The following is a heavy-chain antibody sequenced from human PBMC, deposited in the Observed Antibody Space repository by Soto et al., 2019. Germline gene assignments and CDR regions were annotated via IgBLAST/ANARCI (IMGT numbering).Heavy chain of an antibody. J-gene: IGHJ4*02. CDR3: ARADVLRFLQWSYFDY. CDR1: GFTFSSYW. D-gene: IGHD3-3*01. Sequence: GGSLRLSCAASGFTFSSYWMSWVRQAPGKGLEWVANIKQDGSEKYYVDSVKGRFTISRDNAKNSLYLQMNSLRAEDTAVYYCARADVLRFLQWSYFDYWGQGTLVTDS. CDR2: IKQDGSEK. V-gene: IGHV3-7*01.